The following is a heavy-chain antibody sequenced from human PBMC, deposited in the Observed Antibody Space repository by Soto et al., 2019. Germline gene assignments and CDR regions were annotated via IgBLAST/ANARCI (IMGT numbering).Heavy chain of an antibody. CDR3: AGICSSTSCYTQLDY. CDR1: GGSISSGGYS. J-gene: IGHJ4*02. V-gene: IGHV4-30-2*01. CDR2: IYHSGST. Sequence: PSETLSLTCAVSGGSISSGGYSWSWIRQPPGKGLEWIGYIYHSGSTYYNPSLKSRVTISVGRSKNQFSLKLSSVTAADTAVYYCAGICSSTSCYTQLDYWGQGTLVTVSS. D-gene: IGHD2-2*02.